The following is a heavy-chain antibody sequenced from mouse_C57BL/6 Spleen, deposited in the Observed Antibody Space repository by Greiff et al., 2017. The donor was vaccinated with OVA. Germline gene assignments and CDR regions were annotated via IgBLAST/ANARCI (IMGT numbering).Heavy chain of an antibody. CDR1: GYTFTDYY. CDR2: INPNNGGT. V-gene: IGHV1-26*01. Sequence: EVQLQQSGPELVKPGASVKISCKASGYTFTDYYMNWVKQSHGKSLEWIGDINPNNGGTSYNQKFKGKATLTVDKSSSTAYMELRSLTSEYSAVYDWERGGGREWYFDVWGKGTTVTVSS. D-gene: IGHD3-3*01. J-gene: IGHJ1*03. CDR3: ERGGGREWYFDV.